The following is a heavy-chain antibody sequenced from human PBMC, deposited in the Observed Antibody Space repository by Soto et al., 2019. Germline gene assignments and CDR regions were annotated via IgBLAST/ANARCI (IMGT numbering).Heavy chain of an antibody. D-gene: IGHD7-27*01. CDR1: GGSISSYY. CDR3: ARLWGLDAFDI. J-gene: IGHJ3*02. CDR2: IYNSGST. V-gene: IGHV4-59*08. Sequence: TSETLSLTCPVSGGSISSYYWSWIRQPPGKGLEWIGYIYNSGSTNYSPSLKSRVTISVDTSKNQFSLKLSSVTAADTAVYYCARLWGLDAFDIWGQGTMVTVSS.